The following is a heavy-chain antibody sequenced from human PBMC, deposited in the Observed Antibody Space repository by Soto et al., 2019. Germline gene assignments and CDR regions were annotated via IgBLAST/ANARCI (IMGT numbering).Heavy chain of an antibody. D-gene: IGHD6-19*01. J-gene: IGHJ1*01. Sequence: QVQLVESGGSLVEPGGSLRLSCAASGLTLSDYYMSWIRQAPGKGLEWVSYSSSSGSTTHYADSVQGRFTISSDNDKNSLFLQMTSLRADGTAVCLCAGGSAVVGRDQWVQGTLVVVSP. V-gene: IGHV3-11*01. CDR1: GLTLSDYY. CDR3: AGGSAVVGRDQ. CDR2: SSSSGSTT.